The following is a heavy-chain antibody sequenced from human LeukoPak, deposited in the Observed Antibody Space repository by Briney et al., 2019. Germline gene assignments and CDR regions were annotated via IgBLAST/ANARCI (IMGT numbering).Heavy chain of an antibody. D-gene: IGHD6-19*01. V-gene: IGHV4-59*01. CDR1: GDSIGTYY. CDR3: ARQGYKSGWYPTFDF. J-gene: IGHJ4*02. Sequence: SETLSLTCTVSGDSIGTYYWSWIRRPPGKGLEWIGHVYYAGVTDYNPSLQSRVTISVDPSRNQLSLKLNSVTAADTAVYYCARQGYKSGWYPTFDFWGPGTQVIVSS. CDR2: VYYAGVT.